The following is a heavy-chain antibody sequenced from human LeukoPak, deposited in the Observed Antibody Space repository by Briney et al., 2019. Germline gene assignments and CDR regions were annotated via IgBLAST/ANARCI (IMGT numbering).Heavy chain of an antibody. D-gene: IGHD2-2*01. CDR2: ISSTSSII. Sequence: QPGGSLRLSCGASGFTFSGYSMNWVPQAPGKGLEWASYISSTSSIISYVDSVRGRFTISRDNAKNSLYLQMNSLRDEDTAVYYCVRESSYAVNIWGQGTMVTVSS. J-gene: IGHJ3*02. CDR3: VRESSYAVNI. CDR1: GFTFSGYS. V-gene: IGHV3-48*02.